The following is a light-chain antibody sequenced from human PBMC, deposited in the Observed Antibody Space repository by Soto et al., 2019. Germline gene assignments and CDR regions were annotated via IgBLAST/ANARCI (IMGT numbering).Light chain of an antibody. J-gene: IGLJ2*01. CDR3: GSYTTSSSTLV. V-gene: IGLV2-14*01. CDR1: SSDVGDNKY. CDR2: EVS. Sequence: QSVLTQPASVSGSPGQSITISCTGTSSDVGDNKYVSWYQQLPGKAPKLMIYEVSNRPSGVSNRFSGSKSGNTASLTISGLQAEDEGDYYCGSYTTSSSTLVFGGGTKLTVL.